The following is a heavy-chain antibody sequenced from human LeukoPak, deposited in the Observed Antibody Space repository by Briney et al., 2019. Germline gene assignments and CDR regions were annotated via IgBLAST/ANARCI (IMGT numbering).Heavy chain of an antibody. Sequence: PSETLSLTCTVSGGSISSGDYYWSWIRQPPGKGLEWIGYIYYSGSTYYNPSLKSRVTISVDTSKNQFSLKLSSVTAADTAVYYCARVVPVTAIPYFDYWGQGTLVTVSS. V-gene: IGHV4-30-4*01. J-gene: IGHJ4*02. CDR1: GGSISSGDYY. D-gene: IGHD2-2*02. CDR3: ARVVPVTAIPYFDY. CDR2: IYYSGST.